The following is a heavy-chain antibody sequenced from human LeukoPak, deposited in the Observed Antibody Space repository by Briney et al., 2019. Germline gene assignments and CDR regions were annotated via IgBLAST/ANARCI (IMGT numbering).Heavy chain of an antibody. D-gene: IGHD3-9*01. V-gene: IGHV1-8*03. CDR3: ARGRGPLTGYRNWFDP. J-gene: IGHJ5*02. CDR1: GYIFTSYD. CDR2: MNPNSGNT. Sequence: ASVKVSCKASGYIFTSYDINWVRQATGRGLEWMGWMNPNSGNTGYAQKFQGRVTITRNTSISTAYMEVSSLRSDDTAVYFCARGRGPLTGYRNWFDPWGQGTLVTVSS.